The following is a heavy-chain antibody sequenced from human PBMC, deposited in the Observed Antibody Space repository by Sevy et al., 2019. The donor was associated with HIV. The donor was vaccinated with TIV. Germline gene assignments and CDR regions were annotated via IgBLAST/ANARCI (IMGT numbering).Heavy chain of an antibody. CDR2: IWYDGSNK. V-gene: IGHV3-33*06. Sequence: GGSLRLSCAASGLTFRSYDMFWVRQAPGKGLEWVAVIWYDGSNKQYADSVKGRFTISRDNSKNTLYLQMNSLRAEDTAVYYCAKFVGRTYYYDSSHLDYWGQGTLVTVSS. D-gene: IGHD3-22*01. J-gene: IGHJ4*02. CDR3: AKFVGRTYYYDSSHLDY. CDR1: GLTFRSYD.